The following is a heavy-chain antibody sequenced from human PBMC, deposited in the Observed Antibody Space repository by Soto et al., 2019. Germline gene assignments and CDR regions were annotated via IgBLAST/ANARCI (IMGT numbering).Heavy chain of an antibody. CDR2: INPSGGST. V-gene: IGHV1-46*03. J-gene: IGHJ3*02. CDR3: ARVNGGFYGDYEPYYDAFDI. D-gene: IGHD4-17*01. Sequence: ASVKVSCKASGYTFTSYYMHWVRQAPGQGLEWMGIINPSGGSTSYAQKFQGRVTMTRDTSTSTVYMELSSLRSEDTAVYYCARVNGGFYGDYEPYYDAFDIWGQGTMVTVSS. CDR1: GYTFTSYY.